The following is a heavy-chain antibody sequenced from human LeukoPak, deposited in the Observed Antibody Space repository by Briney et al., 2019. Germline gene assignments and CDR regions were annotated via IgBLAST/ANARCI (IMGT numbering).Heavy chain of an antibody. CDR2: ISGSGDRT. CDR3: AKDESDDYRTYYYG. V-gene: IGHV3-23*01. CDR1: GFTFNTYT. D-gene: IGHD4-11*01. Sequence: GGSLRLSCAASGFTFNTYTMAWVRQAPGKGLEWVSAISGSGDRTIYADSVKGRFTISRDNSKNTLYLQMSSLIVEDTAIYYCAKDESDDYRTYYYG. J-gene: IGHJ6*01.